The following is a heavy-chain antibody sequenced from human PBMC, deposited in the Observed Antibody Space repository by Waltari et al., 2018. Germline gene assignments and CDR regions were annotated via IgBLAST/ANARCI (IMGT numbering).Heavy chain of an antibody. CDR2: ISDAGGII. D-gene: IGHD7-27*01. CDR3: ARGSGVDY. Sequence: ELQLLGSGGGLVPPGGSLRLPCGAVVLPFSTYVMNGVRQVPGKGLEWDSSISDAGGIINYADSVKGRFTISRDNSKNTLYLQMNSLRAEDTAVYYCARGSGVDYWGQGTLVTISS. V-gene: IGHV3-23*01. J-gene: IGHJ4*02. CDR1: VLPFSTYV.